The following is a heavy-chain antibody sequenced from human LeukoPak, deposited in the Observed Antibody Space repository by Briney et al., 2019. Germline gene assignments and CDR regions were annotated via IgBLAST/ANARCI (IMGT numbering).Heavy chain of an antibody. CDR2: IIPIFGTA. CDR1: GGTFSSYA. CDR3: ARIASGGSELDY. Sequence: GASMKVSCKASGGTFSSYAISWVRQAPGQGLEWMGGIIPIFGTANYAQKFQGRVTITADESTSTAYMELSSLRSEDTAVYCCARIASGGSELDYWGQGTLVTVSS. D-gene: IGHD3-10*01. V-gene: IGHV1-69*13. J-gene: IGHJ4*02.